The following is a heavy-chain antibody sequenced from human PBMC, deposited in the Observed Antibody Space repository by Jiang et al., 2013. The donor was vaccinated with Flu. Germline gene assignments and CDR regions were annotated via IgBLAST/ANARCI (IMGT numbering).Heavy chain of an antibody. J-gene: IGHJ4*02. CDR3: TTNYGDYFWSSFDF. Sequence: VQLVESGGGFVKPGGSLRLSCEASGFIFDNAWMHWVRQAPGKGLEWVGRIKTKIDGGTADYVAPVKGRFTVSRDDSKSTLYLEMNSLKTEDTAVYYCTTNYGDYFWSSFDFWGQGTLVTVSS. D-gene: IGHD4-17*01. CDR2: IKTKIDGGTA. CDR1: GFIFDNAW. V-gene: IGHV3-15*07.